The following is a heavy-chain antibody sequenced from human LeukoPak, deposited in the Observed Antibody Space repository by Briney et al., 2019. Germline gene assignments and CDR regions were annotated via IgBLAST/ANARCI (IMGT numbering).Heavy chain of an antibody. D-gene: IGHD2-2*01. V-gene: IGHV3-21*01. CDR2: ISSSSSSI. CDR3: VRQYCSSTSCSVSDY. CDR1: GFTFSSYA. Sequence: PGGSLRLSCAASGFTFSSYAMSWVRQAPGKGLEWVSSISSSSSSIYYADSVKGRFTITRDNAKDSLHLQMNSLRAEDTAVYYCVRQYCSSTSCSVSDYWGQGTPVTVSS. J-gene: IGHJ4*02.